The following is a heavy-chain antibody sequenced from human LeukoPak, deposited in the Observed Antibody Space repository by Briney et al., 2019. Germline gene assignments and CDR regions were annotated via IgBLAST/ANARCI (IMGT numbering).Heavy chain of an antibody. D-gene: IGHD1-1*01. CDR2: ISGSGGST. Sequence: PGGPLRLSCAASGFTFSSYAMSWVRQALGKGLEWVSAISGSGGSTYYADSVKGRFTISRDNSKNTLYLQMNSLRAEDTAVYYCAKEVTTGTTIDYFDYWGQGTLVTVSS. CDR3: AKEVTTGTTIDYFDY. CDR1: GFTFSSYA. V-gene: IGHV3-23*01. J-gene: IGHJ4*02.